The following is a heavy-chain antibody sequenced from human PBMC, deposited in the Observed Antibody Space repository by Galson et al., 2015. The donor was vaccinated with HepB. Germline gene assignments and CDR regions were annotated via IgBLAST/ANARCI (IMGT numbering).Heavy chain of an antibody. CDR2: ISDSGDRT. V-gene: IGHV3-23*01. J-gene: IGHJ4*02. CDR1: GFTFSSYV. Sequence: SLRLSCAASGFTFSSYVMTWVRQAPGKGLEWVSGISDSGDRTYYADSVKGRFTVSRDNSKNTLYLQMDSLRAEDTALYYCAKDWVSGGWYPLDWGQGTLVTVSS. D-gene: IGHD6-19*01. CDR3: AKDWVSGGWYPLD.